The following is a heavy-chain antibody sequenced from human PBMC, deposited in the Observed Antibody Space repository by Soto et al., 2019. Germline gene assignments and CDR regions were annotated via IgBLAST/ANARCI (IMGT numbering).Heavy chain of an antibody. J-gene: IGHJ4*03. CDR1: GGSVRAPDW. V-gene: IGHV4-4*02. CDR3: ARGRQGCSANNCYFET. CDR2: VHISGHS. Sequence: SETLSLTCTLSGGSVRAPDWWNWVRQSPDKGLEWIAEVHISGHSNYNPSLRSRVSVSIDSSKNQFYLNLNSVTAADTAIYYCARGRQGCSANNCYFETWGQGTQVTVAS. D-gene: IGHD1-1*01.